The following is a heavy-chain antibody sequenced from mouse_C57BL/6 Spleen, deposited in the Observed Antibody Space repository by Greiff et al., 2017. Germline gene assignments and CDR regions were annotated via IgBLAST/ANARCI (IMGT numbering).Heavy chain of an antibody. Sequence: QVQLQQPGAELVRPGTSVKLSCKASGYTFTSYWMHWVKQRPGQGLEWIGVIDPSDSYTNYNQKFKGKATLTVDTSSSTAYMQLSSLTSEDSAVYYCARGDSNMDYWGQGTSVTVSS. J-gene: IGHJ4*01. CDR1: GYTFTSYW. CDR3: ARGDSNMDY. CDR2: IDPSDSYT. D-gene: IGHD2-5*01. V-gene: IGHV1-59*01.